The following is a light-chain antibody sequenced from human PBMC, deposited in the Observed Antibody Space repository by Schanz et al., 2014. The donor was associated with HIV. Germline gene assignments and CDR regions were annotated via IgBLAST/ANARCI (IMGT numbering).Light chain of an antibody. CDR2: DAS. CDR3: QQYGNLPRT. J-gene: IGKJ1*01. V-gene: IGKV3-20*01. Sequence: EIVLTQSPGTLSLSPGERATLSCRASQSVSKYLGWYQQKPGQPPRLLIYDASNRATGVPARFSGGGTGTHFALTISRLEPDDFAVYYCQQYGNLPRTFGQGTKVEVK. CDR1: QSVSKY.